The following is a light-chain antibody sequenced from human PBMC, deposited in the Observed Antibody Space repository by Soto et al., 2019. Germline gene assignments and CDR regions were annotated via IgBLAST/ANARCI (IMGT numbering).Light chain of an antibody. CDR2: DVS. CDR1: SSDVGGYSY. CDR3: SSFTTNSTVV. Sequence: QSALTQPASVSGSPGQSITISCTGTSSDVGGYSYVSWYQQHPGKAPKLMIYDVSNRPSGVSNCFSGSKSANTASLTISGLQAEDEADYYCSSFTTNSTVVFGGGTKLTVL. J-gene: IGLJ2*01. V-gene: IGLV2-14*01.